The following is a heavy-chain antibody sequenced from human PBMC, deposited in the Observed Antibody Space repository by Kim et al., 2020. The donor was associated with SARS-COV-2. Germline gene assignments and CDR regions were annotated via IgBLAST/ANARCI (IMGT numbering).Heavy chain of an antibody. CDR3: ARDLELREIDY. Sequence: GGSLRLSCAASGFTFSSYEMNWVRQAPGKGLERVSYISSSGSTIYYADSVKGRFTISRDNAKNSLYLQMNSLRAEDTAVYYCARDLELREIDYWSQGTLVTVSS. J-gene: IGHJ4*02. CDR1: GFTFSSYE. CDR2: ISSSGSTI. D-gene: IGHD1-7*01. V-gene: IGHV3-48*03.